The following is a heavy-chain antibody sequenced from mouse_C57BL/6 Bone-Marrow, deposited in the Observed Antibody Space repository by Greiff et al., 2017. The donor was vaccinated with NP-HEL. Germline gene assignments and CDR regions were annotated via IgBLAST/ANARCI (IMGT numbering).Heavy chain of an antibody. J-gene: IGHJ4*01. CDR2: ISNGGGSP. Sequence: EVMLVESGGGLVQPGGSLKLSCAASGFTFSDYYMYWVRQTPEKRLEWVAYISNGGGSPYYPDTVKGRFTISRDNAKNTLYLQMSRLKSEDTAMYYCANYYGSSYGAMDYGGQGTSVTGSS. D-gene: IGHD1-1*01. V-gene: IGHV5-12*01. CDR3: ANYYGSSYGAMDY. CDR1: GFTFSDYY.